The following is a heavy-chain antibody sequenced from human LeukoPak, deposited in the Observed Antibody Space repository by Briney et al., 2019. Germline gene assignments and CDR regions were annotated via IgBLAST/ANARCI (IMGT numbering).Heavy chain of an antibody. V-gene: IGHV3-21*01. CDR1: GFTFSSYS. J-gene: IGHJ4*02. CDR3: ARGITAGIPFDY. CDR2: ISSSSSYI. Sequence: GGSLRLSCAASGFTFSSYSMNWVRQAPGKGLEWVSSISSSSSYIYYADSVKGRFTISRDNAKNSLYLQMNSLRAEDTAVYYCARGITAGIPFDYWGQGTLVTVSS. D-gene: IGHD1-20*01.